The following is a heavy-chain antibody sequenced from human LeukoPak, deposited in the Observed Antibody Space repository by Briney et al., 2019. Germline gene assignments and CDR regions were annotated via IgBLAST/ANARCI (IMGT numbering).Heavy chain of an antibody. V-gene: IGHV3-23*01. Sequence: PGGSLRLSCAASGFTFSSYAMSWFRQAPGKGLEWVSAISGSGGSTYYADSVKGRFTISRDNSKNTLYLQMNSLRAEDTAVYYCARINFDWLLFDYWGQGTLVTVSS. CDR3: ARINFDWLLFDY. J-gene: IGHJ4*02. D-gene: IGHD3-9*01. CDR2: ISGSGGST. CDR1: GFTFSSYA.